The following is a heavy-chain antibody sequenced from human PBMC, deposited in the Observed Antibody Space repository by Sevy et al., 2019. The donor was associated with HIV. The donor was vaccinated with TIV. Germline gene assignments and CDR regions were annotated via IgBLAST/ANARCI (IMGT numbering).Heavy chain of an antibody. CDR2: ISYDGSNQ. CDR1: GLAFSSYA. Sequence: GGSLRLSCAASGLAFSSYAMHWVRQAPDKGLEWVAVISYDGSNQDYADSVKGRFTISRVNSKNTLYLQMNSLRVEDTAVYYCARFPPEGAFDLWGQGTMVTVSS. J-gene: IGHJ3*01. CDR3: ARFPPEGAFDL. V-gene: IGHV3-30*04.